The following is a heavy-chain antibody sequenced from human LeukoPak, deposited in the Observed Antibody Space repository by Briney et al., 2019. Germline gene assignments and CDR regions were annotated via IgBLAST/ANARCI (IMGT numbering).Heavy chain of an antibody. J-gene: IGHJ4*02. CDR1: GYTFTDYY. CDR2: VDPEDGET. CDR3: ARVDLPLEPLDY. V-gene: IGHV1-69-2*01. Sequence: AATVKISCKVSGYTFTDYYMHWVQQAPGKGLEWMGLVDPEDGETIYAEKFQGRVTMTTDTSTSTAYMELRSLRSDDTAVYYCARVDLPLEPLDYWGQGTLVTVSS. D-gene: IGHD1-1*01.